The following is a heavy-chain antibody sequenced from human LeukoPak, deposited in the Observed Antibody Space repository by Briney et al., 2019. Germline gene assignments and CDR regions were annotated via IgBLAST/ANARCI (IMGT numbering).Heavy chain of an antibody. J-gene: IGHJ4*02. CDR3: ARDGVGSAVPFDY. Sequence: ASVKVSCKASGYTFTGYYMHWVRQAPGQGLEWMGWINPNSGGTNYAQKFQGRVTMTRDTSISTAYMELSRLRSDDTAVYYCARDGVGSAVPFDYWGQGTLVTVSS. D-gene: IGHD2-2*01. CDR1: GYTFTGYY. CDR2: INPNSGGT. V-gene: IGHV1-2*02.